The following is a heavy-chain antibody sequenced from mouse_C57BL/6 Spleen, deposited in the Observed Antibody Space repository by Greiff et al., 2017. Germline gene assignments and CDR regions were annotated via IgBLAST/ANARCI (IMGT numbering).Heavy chain of an antibody. V-gene: IGHV1-18*01. CDR2: INPNNGGT. D-gene: IGHD2-4*01. J-gene: IGHJ4*01. Sequence: EVQLQQSGPELVKPGASVKIPCKASGYTFTDYNMDWVKQSHGKSLEWIGDINPNNGGTIYNQKFKGKATLTVDKSSSTAYMERRSLTSEDTAVYYCARGNYDYDLLYAMEYWGQGTSVTVSS. CDR1: GYTFTDYN. CDR3: ARGNYDYDLLYAMEY.